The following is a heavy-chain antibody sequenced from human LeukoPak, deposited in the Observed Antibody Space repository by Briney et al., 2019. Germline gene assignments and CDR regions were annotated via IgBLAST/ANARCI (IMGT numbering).Heavy chain of an antibody. D-gene: IGHD3-22*01. Sequence: GRSLRLSCAASGFSFSSSWISSARHAPGKWLEWVAIIKQDGSEKYYVDSVKGRFTISRDNAKNSLYLQMNILRAEDTAVYYCARIVRGIVMPQNAFDIWGQGTMVTVSS. V-gene: IGHV3-7*01. CDR2: IKQDGSEK. CDR3: ARIVRGIVMPQNAFDI. CDR1: GFSFSSSW. J-gene: IGHJ3*02.